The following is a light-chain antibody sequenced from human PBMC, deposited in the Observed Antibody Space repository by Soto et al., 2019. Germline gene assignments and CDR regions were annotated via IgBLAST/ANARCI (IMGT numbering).Light chain of an antibody. Sequence: EIVMTQSPATLSVSPGETATLSCRASQRVGINLAWYQQKPGQAPRLLIYSASTRASGIPDRFSGSGSGTEFTLTISSLQSEDSAVYYCQQYHQWPPVTFGGGTKVDIK. CDR1: QRVGIN. CDR2: SAS. V-gene: IGKV3-15*01. J-gene: IGKJ4*01. CDR3: QQYHQWPPVT.